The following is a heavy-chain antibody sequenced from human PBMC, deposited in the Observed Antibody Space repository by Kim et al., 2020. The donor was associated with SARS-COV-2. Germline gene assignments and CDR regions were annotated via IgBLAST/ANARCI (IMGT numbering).Heavy chain of an antibody. V-gene: IGHV4-34*01. CDR1: GGSFSGYY. J-gene: IGHJ3*02. Sequence: SETLSLTCAVYGGSFSGYYWSWIRQSPGKGLEWIGEINHSGSTNYNPSLKSRVTISVDTSKNQFSLKLSSVTAADTAVYYCARGDGTQREEQLPSYGFAFDIWGQGTMVTVSS. D-gene: IGHD6-13*01. CDR3: ARGDGTQREEQLPSYGFAFDI. CDR2: INHSGST.